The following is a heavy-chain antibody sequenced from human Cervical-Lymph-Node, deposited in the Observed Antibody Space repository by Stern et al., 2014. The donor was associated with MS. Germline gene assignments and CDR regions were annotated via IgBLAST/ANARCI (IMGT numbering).Heavy chain of an antibody. V-gene: IGHV3-9*01. CDR3: AKCPRSNYYYYGMDV. J-gene: IGHJ6*02. Sequence: EVQLVESGGGLVQPGRSLRLSCAASGFTFDDYAMHWVRQAPGKGLEWVPGIRWNSYTIGYADFVKGRFTISRDNAKNSLYLQMNSLRAEDTALYYCAKCPRSNYYYYGMDVWGQGTTVTVSS. CDR1: GFTFDDYA. CDR2: IRWNSYTI.